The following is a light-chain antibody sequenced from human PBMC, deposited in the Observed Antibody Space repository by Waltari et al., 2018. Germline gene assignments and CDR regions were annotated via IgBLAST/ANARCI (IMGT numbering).Light chain of an antibody. J-gene: IGLJ1*01. V-gene: IGLV2-23*02. Sequence: QSALTQPASVSGSPGQSITISCTGSSNNIGFYDLVSWYQQHPGKAPKLIIFDVIKRPSGVSDRFSGSKSGNTAFLTISGLQTEDDADYYCCSYSGSGSFPYVFGPGTRVAVL. CDR1: SNNIGFYDL. CDR3: CSYSGSGSFPYV. CDR2: DVI.